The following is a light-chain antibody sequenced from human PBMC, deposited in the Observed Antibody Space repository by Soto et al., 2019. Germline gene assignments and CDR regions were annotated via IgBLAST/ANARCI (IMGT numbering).Light chain of an antibody. V-gene: IGKV4-1*01. CDR1: QSLLYSSNNKTY. CDR2: WAS. Sequence: DIVMTQSPDSLTVSLGERATINCKSSQSLLYSSNNKTYLAWYKHRPGQSPKMLIFWASARESGVPDRFAGSGSETDVTLTISSLPAEDEAIYYCQQYYSDFFTFGQGTRLEIK. CDR3: QQYYSDFFT. J-gene: IGKJ2*01.